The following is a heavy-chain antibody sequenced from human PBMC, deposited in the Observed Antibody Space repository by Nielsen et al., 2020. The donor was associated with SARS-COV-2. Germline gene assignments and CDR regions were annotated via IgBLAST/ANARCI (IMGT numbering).Heavy chain of an antibody. CDR2: VSSSGGST. D-gene: IGHD1-14*01. Sequence: GESLKISCAASGFTFNIYAMAWVRRAPGRGLQWVTGVSSSGGSTYYTDSVKGRFSISRDNSKNTLYLQMNSLRAEDTAVYYCARDTFRSGRGAFDIWGQGTMVTVSS. J-gene: IGHJ3*02. CDR1: GFTFNIYA. V-gene: IGHV3-23*01. CDR3: ARDTFRSGRGAFDI.